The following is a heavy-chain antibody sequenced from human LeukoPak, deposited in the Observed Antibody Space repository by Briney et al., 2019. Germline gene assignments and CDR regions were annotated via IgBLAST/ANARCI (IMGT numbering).Heavy chain of an antibody. CDR1: GYSFTSYW. V-gene: IGHV5-51*01. CDR3: ARSSPHCSSTSCPFDY. J-gene: IGHJ4*02. Sequence: GESLKISCKGSGYSFTSYWIGWVRQMPGKGLEWMGIIYPGDSDTRYSPSFQGQVTISADKSISTAYLQWSSLKASDTAMYYCARSSPHCSSTSCPFDYWGQGTPVTVSS. CDR2: IYPGDSDT. D-gene: IGHD2-2*01.